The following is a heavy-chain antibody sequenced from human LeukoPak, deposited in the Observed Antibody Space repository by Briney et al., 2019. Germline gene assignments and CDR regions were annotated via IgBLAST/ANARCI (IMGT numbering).Heavy chain of an antibody. V-gene: IGHV4-59*01. Sequence: SETLSLTCTVSGGSISSYYWSWIRQPPGKGLEWIGYSHYSGRTNYNPSLKSRVTISVDTSKSQFSLKLSSVTAADTAVYFCGRNNNLVGVTNNDAFDIWGQGTMVTVSS. D-gene: IGHD2-15*01. CDR1: GGSISSYY. CDR2: SHYSGRT. CDR3: GRNNNLVGVTNNDAFDI. J-gene: IGHJ3*02.